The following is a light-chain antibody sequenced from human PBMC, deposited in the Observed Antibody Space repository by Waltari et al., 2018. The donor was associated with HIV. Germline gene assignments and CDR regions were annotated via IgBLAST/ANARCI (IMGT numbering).Light chain of an antibody. V-gene: IGKV1-5*03. Sequence: DIQMTHSPSTLSASVGERGTITCRASQSINRWLAWYQQKPGKAPKLLIYQASNLESGVPSRFSGSGSETEFTLTISSLQPDDFATYYCQQNHIYWTFGQGTKVEMK. CDR3: QQNHIYWT. CDR1: QSINRW. J-gene: IGKJ1*01. CDR2: QAS.